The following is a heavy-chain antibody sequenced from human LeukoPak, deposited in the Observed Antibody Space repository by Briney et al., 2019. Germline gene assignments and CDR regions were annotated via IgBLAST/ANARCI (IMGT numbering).Heavy chain of an antibody. CDR2: IFPSGGEI. V-gene: IGHV3-23*01. CDR3: AKDWYYLDY. Sequence: GGSLRLSCAASGFTFSTFAMIWVRQPPGKGLEWVSSIFPSGGEIHYADSVRGRFTISRDNSKSTLSLQMNSLRAEDTAIYYCAKDWYYLDYWGQGTLVTVSS. CDR1: GFTFSTFA. J-gene: IGHJ4*02.